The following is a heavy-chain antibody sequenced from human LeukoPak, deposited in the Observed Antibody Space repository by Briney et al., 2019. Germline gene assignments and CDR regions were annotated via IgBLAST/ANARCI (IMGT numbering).Heavy chain of an antibody. J-gene: IGHJ4*02. Sequence: GGSLRLSCAASGFTFSSYGMHWVRQAPGKGLEWVAVIWYDGSNKYYADSVKGRFTISRDNSKNTLYLQMNSLRAEDTAVYYCARDHYDSSGCIDQWGQGTQVTVSS. D-gene: IGHD3-22*01. CDR2: IWYDGSNK. CDR1: GFTFSSYG. V-gene: IGHV3-33*01. CDR3: ARDHYDSSGCIDQ.